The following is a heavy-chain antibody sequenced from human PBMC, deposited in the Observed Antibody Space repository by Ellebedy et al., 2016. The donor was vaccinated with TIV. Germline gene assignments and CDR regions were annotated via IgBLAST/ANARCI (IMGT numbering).Heavy chain of an antibody. CDR3: TKYAMSGALRTWFDP. CDR2: VDVSGGT. D-gene: IGHD4/OR15-4a*01. V-gene: IGHV4-59*03. J-gene: IGHJ5*02. CDR1: GGSISASY. Sequence: SETLSLTXVVSGGSISASYWSWIRQSPGKALEWNGSVDVSGGTNYNPSLKSRVTMSRDMSKNQISLRLRSVTAADTAVYYCTKYAMSGALRTWFDPWGQGTLVTVSS.